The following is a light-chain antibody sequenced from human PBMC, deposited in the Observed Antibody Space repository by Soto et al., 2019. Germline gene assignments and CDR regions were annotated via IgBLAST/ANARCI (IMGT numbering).Light chain of an antibody. CDR3: SSYAGNNIHYV. J-gene: IGLJ1*01. Sequence: QSALTQPPSASGSAGQSVTISCTGTSTDVGGYNYVSWYQQQPGKAPKLMIYEVSKRPSGVPDRFSGSKSGNTASLTVSGLQADDAADYYCSSYAGNNIHYVFGTGTKVTVL. CDR1: STDVGGYNY. CDR2: EVS. V-gene: IGLV2-8*01.